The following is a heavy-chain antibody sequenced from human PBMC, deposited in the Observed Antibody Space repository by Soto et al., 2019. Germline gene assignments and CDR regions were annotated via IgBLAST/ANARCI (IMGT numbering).Heavy chain of an antibody. V-gene: IGHV3-9*01. CDR3: AASRGWVFGY. CDR1: GFTFDDYA. Sequence: EVQLVESGGGLVQPGRSLRLSCAASGFTFDDYAMHWVRQAPGKGLEWVSGISWNSGSIGYADSVKGRFTISRDNAKNSLYLQMNSLRDEDTAVYYCAASRGWVFGYWGQGTLVTVSS. D-gene: IGHD6-19*01. CDR2: ISWNSGSI. J-gene: IGHJ4*02.